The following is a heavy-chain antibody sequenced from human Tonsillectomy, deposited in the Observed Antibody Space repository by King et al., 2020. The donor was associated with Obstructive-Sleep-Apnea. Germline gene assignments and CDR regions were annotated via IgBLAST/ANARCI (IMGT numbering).Heavy chain of an antibody. CDR3: AKDITVSEILTGYYYYGMDV. V-gene: IGHV3-43D*03. J-gene: IGHJ6*02. CDR1: GFSFDDYA. Sequence: VQLVESGGVVVQPGGSLSLSCAASGFSFDDYAMHWVRHAPGKGLEWVSVISWDGSSTYYADSVKGRFTISRDNSKNSLYLQMNSLRVEDTALYYCAKDITVSEILTGYYYYGMDVWGQGTTVIVSS. CDR2: ISWDGSST. D-gene: IGHD3-9*01.